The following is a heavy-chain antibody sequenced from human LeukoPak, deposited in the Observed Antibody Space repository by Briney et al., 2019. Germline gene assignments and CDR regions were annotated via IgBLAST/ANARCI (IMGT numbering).Heavy chain of an antibody. Sequence: GGSLRLSCAASGFTFRKYAMNWVRQAPGKGLEWVSAISGSAASTYYADSVKGRFTISRDNSKNTLYLQMNSLRAEDTAVYYCARNYYGSGAPLMDIWGQGTMVTVSS. V-gene: IGHV3-23*01. CDR2: ISGSAAST. D-gene: IGHD3-10*01. J-gene: IGHJ3*02. CDR3: ARNYYGSGAPLMDI. CDR1: GFTFRKYA.